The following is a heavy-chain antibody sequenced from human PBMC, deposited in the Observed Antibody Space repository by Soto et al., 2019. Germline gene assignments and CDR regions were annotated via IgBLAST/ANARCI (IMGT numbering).Heavy chain of an antibody. D-gene: IGHD3-9*01. CDR2: IYYSGST. V-gene: IGHV4-59*01. Sequence: PSETLSLTLTPSGGSISRYYWSWIRHPPLNGLEWIGYIYYSGSTNYNPSLKSRVTISVDTSKNQFSLKLSSVTAADTAVYHCARGVLRYFDWNPDVWGQAITVTVSS. CDR3: ARGVLRYFDWNPDV. CDR1: GGSISRYY. J-gene: IGHJ6*02.